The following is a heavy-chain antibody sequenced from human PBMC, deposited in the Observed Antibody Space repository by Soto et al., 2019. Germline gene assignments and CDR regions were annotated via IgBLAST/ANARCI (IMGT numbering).Heavy chain of an antibody. D-gene: IGHD4-17*01. Sequence: EVQLLEAGGGLVQPGGSLRLSCAASGFSFRNYGMSWVRQAPGKGLEWLSAIIGNGDTAYYADSVRGRFTISRDNSKNTLYLQLNDLGAEDTAIYYFAKDYDYGDSLPFDYWGQGTLVTVSS. CDR3: AKDYDYGDSLPFDY. J-gene: IGHJ4*02. CDR2: IIGNGDTA. CDR1: GFSFRNYG. V-gene: IGHV3-23*01.